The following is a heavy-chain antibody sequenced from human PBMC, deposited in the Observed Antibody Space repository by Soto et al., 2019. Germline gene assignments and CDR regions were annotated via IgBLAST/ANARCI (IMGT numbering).Heavy chain of an antibody. Sequence: QVQLVESGGGVVQPGRSLRLSCAASGFTFSSYGMHWVRQAPGKGLEWVAVIWYDGSNKYYADSVKGRFTISRDNSKNTLYLQMNSLRAEDTAVYYCARGPGVAAAGTIGYWGQGTLVTVSS. V-gene: IGHV3-33*01. J-gene: IGHJ4*02. CDR3: ARGPGVAAAGTIGY. CDR2: IWYDGSNK. D-gene: IGHD6-13*01. CDR1: GFTFSSYG.